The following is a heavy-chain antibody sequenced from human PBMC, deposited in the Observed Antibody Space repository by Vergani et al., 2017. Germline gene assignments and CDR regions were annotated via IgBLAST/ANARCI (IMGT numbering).Heavy chain of an antibody. D-gene: IGHD6-6*01. Sequence: EAYLVQSGGGLVNPGGSLGLSCAASGFNFHSFTMNWVRQAPGRGLEWISSINSSPTETFYADSVKGRFTISRDNAKNSLYLQMNSLRAEDTALYYCAKDLGTSSGGGWFDPWGQGTLVTVSS. CDR1: GFNFHSFT. V-gene: IGHV3-21*04. CDR2: INSSPTET. J-gene: IGHJ5*02. CDR3: AKDLGTSSGGGWFDP.